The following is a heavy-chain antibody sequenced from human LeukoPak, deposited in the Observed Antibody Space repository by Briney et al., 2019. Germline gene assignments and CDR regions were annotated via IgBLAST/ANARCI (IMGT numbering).Heavy chain of an antibody. CDR1: GFTFTGDS. J-gene: IGHJ4*02. D-gene: IGHD2-8*01. CDR2: ISSTGTYI. Sequence: PGGCLRLSCAASGFTFTGDSMDWVRQAAGKGREWVSSISSTGTYIYYTDSVKGRFTISRDTAQHSLYLQMNSLRAEDTAVYYCARVGAFTNYAPDYRGQGTLVTVSS. CDR3: ARVGAFTNYAPDY. V-gene: IGHV3-21*01.